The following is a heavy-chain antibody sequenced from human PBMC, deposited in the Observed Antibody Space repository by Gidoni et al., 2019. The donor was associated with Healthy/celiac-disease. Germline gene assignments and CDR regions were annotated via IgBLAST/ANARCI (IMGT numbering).Heavy chain of an antibody. CDR1: GFTFDDYA. CDR2: ISWNSGSI. D-gene: IGHD1-26*01. J-gene: IGHJ4*02. Sequence: EVQLVESGGGLVQPGRSLRLSCAASGFTFDDYAMHWVRQAPGKGLEWVSGISWNSGSIGYADSVKGRFTTSRDNAKNSLYLQMNSLRAEDTALYYCAKQRVGATTFDYWGQGTLVTVSS. CDR3: AKQRVGATTFDY. V-gene: IGHV3-9*01.